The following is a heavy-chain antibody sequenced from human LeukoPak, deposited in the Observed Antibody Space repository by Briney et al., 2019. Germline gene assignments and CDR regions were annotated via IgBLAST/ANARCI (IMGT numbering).Heavy chain of an antibody. V-gene: IGHV4-34*01. CDR3: ARDLHGGNSFASDWYFDL. J-gene: IGHJ2*01. CDR1: GGSFSGYY. CDR2: INHGGST. D-gene: IGHD4-23*01. Sequence: PSETLSLTCAVYGGSFSGYYWNWIRQPPGKGLEWMGEINHGGSTNYNPSLKSRVTISVDTSKNQFSLKLSSVTAADTAVYYCARDLHGGNSFASDWYFDLWGRGTLVTVSS.